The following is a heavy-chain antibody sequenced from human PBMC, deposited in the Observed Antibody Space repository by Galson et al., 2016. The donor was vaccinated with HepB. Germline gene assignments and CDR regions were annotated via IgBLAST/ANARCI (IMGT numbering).Heavy chain of an antibody. CDR3: ARDRYDILTGYYHGMDV. CDR1: GFTLSTHS. CDR2: ISSSRSTM. J-gene: IGHJ6*02. D-gene: IGHD3-9*01. Sequence: SLRLSCAASGFTLSTHSMNWVRQAPGKGLEWVSYISSSRSTMYYADSVKGRFTISRDKAKHSVHLQMNSLRAEDTAVYYCARDRYDILTGYYHGMDVWGQGTTVTVSS. V-gene: IGHV3-48*01.